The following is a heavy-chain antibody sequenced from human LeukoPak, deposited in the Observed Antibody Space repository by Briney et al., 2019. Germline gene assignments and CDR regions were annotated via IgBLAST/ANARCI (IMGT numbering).Heavy chain of an antibody. CDR1: GFTFSSYT. CDR3: AKFSNLGYCSSTSCPFGY. CDR2: ISGSGVGT. V-gene: IGHV3-23*01. D-gene: IGHD2-2*01. J-gene: IGHJ4*02. Sequence: GGSLRLSCAASGFTFSSYTMNWVRQAPGKGLEWVSAISGSGVGTYYADSVKGRFTISRDNSWNTLYLQMNSLRAEDTAVYYCAKFSNLGYCSSTSCPFGYWGQGTLVTVSS.